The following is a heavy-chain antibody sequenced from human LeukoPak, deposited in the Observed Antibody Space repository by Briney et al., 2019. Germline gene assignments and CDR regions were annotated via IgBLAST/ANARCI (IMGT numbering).Heavy chain of an antibody. CDR1: GFIFDDYA. D-gene: IGHD3-10*01. J-gene: IGHJ3*02. Sequence: PGRSLRLSCAASGFIFDDYAMHWVRQAPGKGLEWVSGISWNSGSIAYADSVKGRLTISRDNAKNSLYLQMNSLRAEDTAFYYCAKSTGGLLWFGELAAFDIWGQGTMVTVSS. CDR3: AKSTGGLLWFGELAAFDI. CDR2: ISWNSGSI. V-gene: IGHV3-9*01.